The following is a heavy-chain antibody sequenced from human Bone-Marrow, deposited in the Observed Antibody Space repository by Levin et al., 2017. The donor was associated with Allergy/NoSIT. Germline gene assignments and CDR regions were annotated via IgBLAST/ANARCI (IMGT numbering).Heavy chain of an antibody. CDR1: GFTVSNNY. D-gene: IGHD4-11*01. J-gene: IGHJ6*03. Sequence: GGSLRLSCAASGFTVSNNYMTWVRQAPGKGLDWLSVIYSSGSTYYAHSVKGRFTISRDNSKNTLYLQLNTLRAEDTAVYYCARGCVSKYFSYYQYYMDVWGKGTTVSGAS. V-gene: IGHV3-53*01. CDR3: ARGCVSKYFSYYQYYMDV. CDR2: IYSSGST.